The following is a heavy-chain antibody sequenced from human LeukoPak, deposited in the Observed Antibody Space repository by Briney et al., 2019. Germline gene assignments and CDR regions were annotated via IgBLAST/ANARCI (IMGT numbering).Heavy chain of an antibody. CDR1: GSRFSSYA. D-gene: IGHD3-10*02. CDR3: AKECGRDYVDRAFDI. J-gene: IGHJ3*02. V-gene: IGHV3-23*01. Sequence: GGSLRLSCVVSGSRFSSYAMNWVRQSPERGLEWVSAISGTGGSTSYADSLKGRFAISRDNSKNTLYLQMGSLTAEDTAVYYCAKECGRDYVDRAFDIWGQGTMVTVSS. CDR2: ISGTGGST.